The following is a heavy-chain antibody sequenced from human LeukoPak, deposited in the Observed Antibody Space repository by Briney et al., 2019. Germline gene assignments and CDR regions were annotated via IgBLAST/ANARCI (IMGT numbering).Heavy chain of an antibody. Sequence: GGSLRLSCAASGFTFSTYGMRWVRQSPGKGLEWVSTITGSGDSTYYADSVKGRFTISRDNSEKKVYLQMNSLRAEDTAMYYCTKGILRYLDAWGQGTLVIVPS. CDR1: GFTFSTYG. CDR3: TKGILRYLDA. CDR2: ITGSGDST. J-gene: IGHJ5*02. V-gene: IGHV3-23*01. D-gene: IGHD3-9*01.